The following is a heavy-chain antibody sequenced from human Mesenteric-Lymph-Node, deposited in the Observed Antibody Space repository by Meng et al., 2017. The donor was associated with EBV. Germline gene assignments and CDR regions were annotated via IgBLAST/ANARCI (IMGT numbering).Heavy chain of an antibody. J-gene: IGHJ5*02. CDR2: ISLSSGST. CDR3: VKDLAVAGT. V-gene: IGHV3-23*01. D-gene: IGHD6-19*01. Sequence: EVKLLGVGGGLARSWRSLGLSCAACGFTFSNNGLTPVRQAAGHGLEWFSSISLSSGSTYYAVSVKGRFTVYRDNYKNTMNLQMNSLGVGDTDVYYCVKDLAVAGTWGQGTLVTVSS. CDR1: GFTFSNNG.